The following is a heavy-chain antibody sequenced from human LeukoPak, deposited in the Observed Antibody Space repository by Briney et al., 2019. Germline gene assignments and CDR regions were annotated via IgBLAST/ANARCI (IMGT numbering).Heavy chain of an antibody. Sequence: KPSETLSLTCTVSGGSISSYYWSWIRQPAGKGLEWIGRIYTSGSTNYNPSLKSRVTMSVDTSKNQFSLKLSSVTAADTAVYYCARGGDIVVVPAVKGAFDIWGQGTMVTVSS. CDR3: ARGGDIVVVPAVKGAFDI. J-gene: IGHJ3*02. CDR2: IYTSGST. CDR1: GGSISSYY. V-gene: IGHV4-4*07. D-gene: IGHD2-2*01.